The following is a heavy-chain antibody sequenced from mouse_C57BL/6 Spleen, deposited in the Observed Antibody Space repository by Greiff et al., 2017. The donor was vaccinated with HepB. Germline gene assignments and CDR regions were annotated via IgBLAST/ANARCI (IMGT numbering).Heavy chain of an antibody. CDR1: GFTFSSYG. D-gene: IGHD2-3*01. V-gene: IGHV5-6*01. Sequence: EVNVVESGGDLVKPGGSLKLSCAASGFTFSSYGMSWVRQTPDKRLEWVATISSGGSYTYYPDSMKGRFTISRDNAKNNLYLQMSSLKSEDAAMYYCARQGDGYHAMDYWGQGTSVTVSS. CDR3: ARQGDGYHAMDY. J-gene: IGHJ4*01. CDR2: ISSGGSYT.